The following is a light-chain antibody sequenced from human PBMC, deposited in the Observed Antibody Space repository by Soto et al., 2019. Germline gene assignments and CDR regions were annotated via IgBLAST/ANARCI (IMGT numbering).Light chain of an antibody. CDR3: NSYTSSGTYV. CDR2: DVS. Sequence: ALTQPASVSGSPGQSITISCTGSSSDVGGYNYVSWYQHLPGKAPELMIYDVSNRPSGVSNRFSGSKSGNTASLTISGLQAEDEADYYCNSYTSSGTYVFGTGTKVTVL. J-gene: IGLJ1*01. CDR1: SSDVGGYNY. V-gene: IGLV2-14*03.